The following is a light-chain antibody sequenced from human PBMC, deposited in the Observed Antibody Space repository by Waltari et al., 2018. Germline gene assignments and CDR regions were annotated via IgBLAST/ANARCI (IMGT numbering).Light chain of an antibody. CDR1: QDISNY. Sequence: DIQLTQTPSSMSALVRARVTITCQASQDISNYLNWYQQKPRKAPKLLIYDASNLETGVPSRFSGSGSGTDFTFTISSLQPEDIATYYCQQHDSLPLTFGGGTKVEIK. CDR3: QQHDSLPLT. V-gene: IGKV1-33*01. J-gene: IGKJ4*01. CDR2: DAS.